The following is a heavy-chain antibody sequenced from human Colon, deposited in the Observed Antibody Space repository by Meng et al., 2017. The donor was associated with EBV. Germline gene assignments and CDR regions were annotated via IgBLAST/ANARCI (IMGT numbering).Heavy chain of an antibody. D-gene: IGHD5-24*01. CDR3: AHSDPLEMSACFDY. CDR2: IYWDDDK. V-gene: IGHV2-5*05. Sequence: QITLKESGPTLVKPTQPLTLTCTFSGFSLNTGGGGVGWIRQPPRKALEWLALIYWDDDKRYGPSLKSRLTITKITSKNQVVLTMTNMDPVDTATYYCAHSDPLEMSACFDYWGQGTLVTVSS. CDR1: GFSLNTGGGG. J-gene: IGHJ4*02.